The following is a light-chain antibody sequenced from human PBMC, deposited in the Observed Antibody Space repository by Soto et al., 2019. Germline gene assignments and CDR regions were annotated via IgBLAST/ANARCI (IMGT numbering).Light chain of an antibody. V-gene: IGLV2-14*03. CDR3: CSYTTSTTYV. Sequence: QSALTQPASVSGSPGQSITISCTGTSSDVGAYNHVSWYQHHPGKAPKLMIYDVSSRPSGVSNRFSGSKSGNTASLTISGLQAEDETDYYCCSYTTSTTYVFGTGTKVPS. J-gene: IGLJ1*01. CDR2: DVS. CDR1: SSDVGAYNH.